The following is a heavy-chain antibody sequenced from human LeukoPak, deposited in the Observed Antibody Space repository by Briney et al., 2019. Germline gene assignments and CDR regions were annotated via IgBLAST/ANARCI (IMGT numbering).Heavy chain of an antibody. CDR2: INHSGST. D-gene: IGHD4-23*01. V-gene: IGHV4-34*01. CDR1: GGSFSGYY. J-gene: IGHJ6*03. CDR3: ARGRLGTVDYYMDV. Sequence: SETLSLTCAVYGGSFSGYYWSWMRQPPGKGLEWIGEINHSGSTNYNPSLKSRVRIAVDTSKNQFSLKLSSVTPADTAVYYCARGRLGTVDYYMDVWGKGTTVTVSS.